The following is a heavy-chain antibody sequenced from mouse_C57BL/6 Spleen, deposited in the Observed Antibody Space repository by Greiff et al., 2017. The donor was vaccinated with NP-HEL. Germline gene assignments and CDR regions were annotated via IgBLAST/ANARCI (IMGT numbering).Heavy chain of an antibody. D-gene: IGHD4-1*01. V-gene: IGHV1-72*01. Sequence: VQLQQPGAELVKPGASVKLSCKASGYTFTSYWMHWVKQRPGRGLEWIGRIDPNSGGTKYNEQFKSKATLTVDKPSSTAYMPLSSLTSEDSAVYYGASQTGSWFAYWGQGTLVTVSA. CDR3: ASQTGSWFAY. J-gene: IGHJ3*01. CDR2: IDPNSGGT. CDR1: GYTFTSYW.